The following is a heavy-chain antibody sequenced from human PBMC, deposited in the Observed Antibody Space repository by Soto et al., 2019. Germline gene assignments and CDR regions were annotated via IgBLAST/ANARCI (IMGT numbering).Heavy chain of an antibody. CDR1: GGSISSYY. V-gene: IGHV4-59*01. CDR2: IYYSGST. J-gene: IGHJ6*02. D-gene: IGHD4-4*01. CDR3: ARVNLDYSNYLLYYYGMDV. Sequence: SETLSLTCTVSGGSISSYYWSWIRQPPGKGLEWIGYIYYSGSTNYNPSLKSRVTISVDTSKNQFSLKLSSVTAADTAVYYCARVNLDYSNYLLYYYGMDVWGQGTTVTVSS.